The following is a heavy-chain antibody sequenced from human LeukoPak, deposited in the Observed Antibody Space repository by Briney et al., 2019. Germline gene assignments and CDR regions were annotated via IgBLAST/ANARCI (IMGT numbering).Heavy chain of an antibody. Sequence: PSQTLSLTXTVSGGSISSGNYYWSWIRQPAGKGLEWIGHIYTGGSTNYNPSLKSRVTISVDTSKNQFSLNLSSMTAADTAVYYCARDSLYNFGSGYYHTTYYFDYWGQGTLVTVSS. V-gene: IGHV4-61*09. CDR1: GGSISSGNYY. CDR2: IYTGGST. CDR3: ARDSLYNFGSGYYHTTYYFDY. J-gene: IGHJ4*02. D-gene: IGHD3-3*01.